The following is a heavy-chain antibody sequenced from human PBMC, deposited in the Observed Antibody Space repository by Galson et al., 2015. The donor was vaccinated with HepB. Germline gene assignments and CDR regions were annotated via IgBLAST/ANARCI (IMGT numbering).Heavy chain of an antibody. CDR3: ARLGRLDGYVFDY. V-gene: IGHV4-59*08. J-gene: IGHJ4*02. CDR2: MYDEGTT. D-gene: IGHD5-24*01. CDR1: SIRGSY. Sequence: SIRGSYWSWVRQSPWKGLEWIAYMYDEGTTNFNPSLKSRVTISRDTSKNQLYLRVNSVTAADTAIYYCARLGRLDGYVFDYWGQGTLVTVSS.